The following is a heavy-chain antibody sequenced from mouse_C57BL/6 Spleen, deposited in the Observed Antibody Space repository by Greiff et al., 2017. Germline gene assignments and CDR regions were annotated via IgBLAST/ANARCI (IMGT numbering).Heavy chain of an antibody. V-gene: IGHV14-1*01. CDR2: IDPEDGDT. D-gene: IGHD1-1*01. CDR1: GFNIKDYY. CDR3: TTRGSGYDAMDY. J-gene: IGHJ4*01. Sequence: VQLQQSGAELVRPGASVKLSCTASGFNIKDYYMHWVKQRPEQGLEWIGRIDPEDGDTEYAPKFKGKATMTADTSSNTAYLQLSSLTSEDTAVYYCTTRGSGYDAMDYWGQGTSVTVSS.